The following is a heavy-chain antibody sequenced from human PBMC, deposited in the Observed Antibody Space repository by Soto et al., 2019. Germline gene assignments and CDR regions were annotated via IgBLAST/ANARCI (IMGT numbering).Heavy chain of an antibody. CDR3: ARGIQPPTLSQWDV. CDR2: ILHRGGT. J-gene: IGHJ6*01. V-gene: IGHV4-59*01. D-gene: IGHD1-1*01. Sequence: NLSLTCHVSGVPIAQYYWTWIRQAPLSGLEWIGYILHRGGTNYNPSLKSRVTISADVSESLVSLTMTSVTDADTANYYCARGIQPPTLSQWDVWGPGTSVTVSS. CDR1: GVPIAQYY.